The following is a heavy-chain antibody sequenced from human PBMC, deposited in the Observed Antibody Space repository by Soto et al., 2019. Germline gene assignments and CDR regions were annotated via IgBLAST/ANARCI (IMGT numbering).Heavy chain of an antibody. D-gene: IGHD5-18*01. J-gene: IGHJ6*02. CDR1: GGIFTNNA. V-gene: IGHV1-69*01. CDR2: VIPLFDTA. CDR3: ATGGHNDGYNFYHGMDV. Sequence: QVQVVQSGAEVKKPGSSVKVSCKVSGGIFTNNAISWVRQAPGQGLEWLGGVIPLFDTAYYAQIFRGRLRFSADGATTPAYMELSGLTSAHTAVYFCATGGHNDGYNFYHGMDVWGQGTTVTVS.